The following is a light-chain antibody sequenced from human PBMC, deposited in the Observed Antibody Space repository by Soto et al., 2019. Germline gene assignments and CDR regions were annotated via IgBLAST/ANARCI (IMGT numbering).Light chain of an antibody. Sequence: QLVLTQPPSESGAPGQRVTISCTGSSSNIGAGYDVHWYQQLPGTAPKFLIYGNSNRPSGVPDRFSGSKSGSSASLAITGLQAEDEADYYCQSYDSSLSGWVFGGGTKLTVL. CDR3: QSYDSSLSGWV. CDR1: SSNIGAGYD. V-gene: IGLV1-40*01. CDR2: GNS. J-gene: IGLJ3*02.